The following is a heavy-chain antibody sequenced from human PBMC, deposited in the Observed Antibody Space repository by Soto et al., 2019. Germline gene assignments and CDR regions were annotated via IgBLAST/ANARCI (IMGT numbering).Heavy chain of an antibody. D-gene: IGHD2-21*01. CDR2: IYWDDDK. CDR1: GFSLTTRGVG. J-gene: IGHJ5*02. V-gene: IGHV2-5*02. CDR3: SHIPNYSQYDWFDP. Sequence: QITLKESGPTLVKPTQTLTLTCTFSGFSLTTRGVGVGWIRQPPGKALECLALIYWDDDKRYSPSLQSRLSITKHTYKNHVVLTITNVDPVDTATYYCSHIPNYSQYDWFDPWGQGTLVSVSS.